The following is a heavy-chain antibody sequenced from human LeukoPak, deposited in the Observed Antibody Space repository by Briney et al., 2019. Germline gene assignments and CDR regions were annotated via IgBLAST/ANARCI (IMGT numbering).Heavy chain of an antibody. V-gene: IGHV4-34*01. D-gene: IGHD6-13*01. CDR2: INHSGST. CDR3: ARGGRIEAAAGNFPIDY. CDR1: GGSFSGYY. Sequence: SETLSLTCAVYGGSFSGYYWSWIRQPPGKGLEWIGEINHSGSTNYNPSLKSRATISVDTSKNQFSLKLSSVTAADTAVYYCARGGRIEAAAGNFPIDYWGQGTLVTVSS. J-gene: IGHJ4*02.